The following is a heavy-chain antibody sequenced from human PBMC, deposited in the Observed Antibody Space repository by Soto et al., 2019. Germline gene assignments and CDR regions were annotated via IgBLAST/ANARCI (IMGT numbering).Heavy chain of an antibody. J-gene: IGHJ4*02. V-gene: IGHV1-69*14. CDR2: IIPIFGTA. CDR1: GGTFSTSA. Sequence: QVQLVQSGAEVKKPGSSVKVSCKASGGTFSTSAITWVRQAPGQGLEWMGGIIPIFGTANYVQKFQGRVTITADSSTSKTYMELNSLRSEDTAVYYCARASSSGLFYFDFWGQGTLVTVSS. CDR3: ARASSSGLFYFDF. D-gene: IGHD6-19*01.